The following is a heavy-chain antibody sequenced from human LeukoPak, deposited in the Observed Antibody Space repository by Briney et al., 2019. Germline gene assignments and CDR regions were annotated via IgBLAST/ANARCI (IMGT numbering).Heavy chain of an antibody. CDR1: GFTFSSYS. CDR2: ISSSSNYI. D-gene: IGHD3-16*01. V-gene: IGHV3-21*01. J-gene: IGHJ4*02. CDR3: ARWDRGNFDY. Sequence: AGSLSLSCAASGFTFSSYSMNWVRQAPGKGLEWVSSISSSSNYIYYADSVKGRFTISRDNAKNSVYLQMNSLRAEDTAVYYCARWDRGNFDYWGQGTLVTVSS.